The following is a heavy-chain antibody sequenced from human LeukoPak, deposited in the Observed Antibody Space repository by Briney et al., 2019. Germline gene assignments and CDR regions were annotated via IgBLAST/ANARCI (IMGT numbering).Heavy chain of an antibody. CDR3: ARAGNWNDFYYYYYMDV. V-gene: IGHV4-4*07. D-gene: IGHD1-1*01. J-gene: IGHJ6*03. Sequence: SETLSLTCTVSGGSISSYYWSWIRQPAGKGLEWIGRIYTSGSTNYNPSLKSRVTMSVDTSKNQFSLKLNSVTAADTAVYYCARAGNWNDFYYYYYMDVWGRGTTVTVSS. CDR1: GGSISSYY. CDR2: IYTSGST.